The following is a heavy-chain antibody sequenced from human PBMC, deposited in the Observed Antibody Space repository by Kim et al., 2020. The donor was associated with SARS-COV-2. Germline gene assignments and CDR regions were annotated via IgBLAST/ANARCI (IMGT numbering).Heavy chain of an antibody. CDR2: INWNGGST. Sequence: GGSLRLSCAASGFTFGDYGMSWVRQAPGKGLEWVSGINWNGGSTGYAASVKGRFTISRDNAKNSLYLQMNSLRAEDTALYYCARGRKQWLTYYYYYGMDVWGQRTTVTASS. V-gene: IGHV3-20*04. CDR1: GFTFGDYG. CDR3: ARGRKQWLTYYYYYGMDV. J-gene: IGHJ6*02. D-gene: IGHD6-19*01.